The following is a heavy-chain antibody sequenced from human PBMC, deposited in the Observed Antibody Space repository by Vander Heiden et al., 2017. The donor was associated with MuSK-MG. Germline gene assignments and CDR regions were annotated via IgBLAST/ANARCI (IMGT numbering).Heavy chain of an antibody. D-gene: IGHD2-21*01. CDR2: ITSSGGRT. CDR3: TKGDSSYVVTAPGDSY. CDR1: GFTFSTYA. Sequence: EVQLLESGGGLVQPGGSLRLSCAASGFTFSTYAMTWVRRAPGKGLEWVSGITSSGGRTYYADAGKGRFTISRDNSKNTLYPQMNRLSEEETAVYYCTKGDSSYVVTAPGDSYWGQGTLGTVSS. V-gene: IGHV3-23*01. J-gene: IGHJ4*02.